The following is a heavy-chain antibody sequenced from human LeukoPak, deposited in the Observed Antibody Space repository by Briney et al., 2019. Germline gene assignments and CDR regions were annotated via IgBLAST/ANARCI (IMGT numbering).Heavy chain of an antibody. CDR3: ARGAAGNSLDY. CDR1: GFTVTSNY. Sequence: PGGSLRLSCAASGFTVTSNYMSWVRQAPGKGLEWGSVIYSSGSTYYADSVKGRFTISRDNSKNMVYLQMNSLRAEDTAVYYCARGAAGNSLDYWGQGTLVTVSS. D-gene: IGHD6-25*01. J-gene: IGHJ4*02. V-gene: IGHV3-53*01. CDR2: IYSSGST.